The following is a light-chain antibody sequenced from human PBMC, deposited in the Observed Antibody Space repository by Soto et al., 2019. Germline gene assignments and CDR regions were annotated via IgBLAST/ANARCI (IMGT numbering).Light chain of an antibody. Sequence: SYELTQPPSVSVAPGQTARITCGGNNIGSKSVHWYQQKPGQAPVLVVYDDRDRPSGIPERFSGSNSANTATLTISRVEAGDEADYYCQVWDSSSDHPNWVFGGGTKLTVL. J-gene: IGLJ3*02. CDR3: QVWDSSSDHPNWV. CDR2: DDR. V-gene: IGLV3-21*02. CDR1: NIGSKS.